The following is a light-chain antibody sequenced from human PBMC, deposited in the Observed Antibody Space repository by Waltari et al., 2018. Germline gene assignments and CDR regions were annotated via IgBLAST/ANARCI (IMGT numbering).Light chain of an antibody. CDR3: QQYITSPVT. CDR1: QTVMYFSNNKDY. V-gene: IGKV4-1*01. Sequence: DIVMTQSPDSLAVSLGERATINCKSSQTVMYFSNNKDYLAWYQQKPGKPPKLLIYRASTRESGVPDRFSGSGSATNFTLTINSLQAEDVAVYWCQQYITSPVTFGQGTRLEIK. J-gene: IGKJ5*01. CDR2: RAS.